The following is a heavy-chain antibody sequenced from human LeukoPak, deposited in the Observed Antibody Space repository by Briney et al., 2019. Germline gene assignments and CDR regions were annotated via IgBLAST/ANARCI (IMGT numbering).Heavy chain of an antibody. D-gene: IGHD3-16*02. V-gene: IGHV4-59*01. J-gene: IGHJ4*02. CDR2: IYYSGST. Sequence: SETLSLTCTVSGGSISSYYWSWIRQPPGKGLEWIGYIYYSGSTNYNPSLKSRVTLSVDTSKNQFSLKLSSVIVADTAVYYCARYIWGSYPTFEDYWGQGTLVTVSS. CDR3: ARYIWGSYPTFEDY. CDR1: GGSISSYY.